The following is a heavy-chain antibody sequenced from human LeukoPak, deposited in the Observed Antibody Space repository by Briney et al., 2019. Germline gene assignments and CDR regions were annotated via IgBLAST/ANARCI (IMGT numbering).Heavy chain of an antibody. CDR3: ARVREQWLRAYYYYYMDV. CDR2: ISYDGNNK. V-gene: IGHV3-30-3*01. D-gene: IGHD6-19*01. Sequence: PGGSLRLSCAASGFTFSSYAMHWVRQAPGKGLERVAVISYDGNNKYYADSVKGRFTISRDNSKNTLYLQMNSLRAEDTAVYYCARVREQWLRAYYYYYMDVWGKGTTVTVSS. CDR1: GFTFSSYA. J-gene: IGHJ6*03.